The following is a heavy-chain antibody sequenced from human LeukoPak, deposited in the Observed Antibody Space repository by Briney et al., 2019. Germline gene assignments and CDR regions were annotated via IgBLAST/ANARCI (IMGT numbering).Heavy chain of an antibody. J-gene: IGHJ3*02. CDR2: IYTSGST. V-gene: IGHV4-4*07. Sequence: SETLSLTCSVSGASVSSYYWSWIRQPAGKGLEWIGRIYTSGSTNYNPSLKSRITMSVDTSKNQFSLKLTSVNAADTALYYCTRDNGGDWYAFDIWGQGTVVTVSS. D-gene: IGHD2-21*02. CDR1: GASVSSYY. CDR3: TRDNGGDWYAFDI.